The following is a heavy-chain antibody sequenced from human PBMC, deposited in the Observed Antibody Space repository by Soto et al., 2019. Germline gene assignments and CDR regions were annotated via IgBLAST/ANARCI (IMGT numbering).Heavy chain of an antibody. J-gene: IGHJ4*02. CDR1: GFTFSGYP. CDR2: ISYDGRNQ. Sequence: PGGSLRLSCAASGFTFSGYPMHWVRQPPGKGLEWVAFISYDGRNQKYSESVKGRFTISRDNSKNTLYLQMSSLRTEDTAVYYCARVRRATVYCGSTSCWEPFDYWGQGTLVTVSS. V-gene: IGHV3-30*04. D-gene: IGHD2-2*01. CDR3: ARVRRATVYCGSTSCWEPFDY.